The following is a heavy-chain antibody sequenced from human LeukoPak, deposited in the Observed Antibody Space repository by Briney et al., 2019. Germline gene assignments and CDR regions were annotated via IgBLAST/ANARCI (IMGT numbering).Heavy chain of an antibody. V-gene: IGHV3-48*04. Sequence: GGSLRLSCAASGFTFSSYSMNWVRQAPGKGLEWVADILESGSSHYSDAVKGRFTISRDNAKNSLYLQMNSLRVDDTAVYYCAATGRWGQGTLVTVSS. J-gene: IGHJ4*02. D-gene: IGHD2-15*01. CDR3: AATGR. CDR1: GFTFSSYS. CDR2: ILESGSS.